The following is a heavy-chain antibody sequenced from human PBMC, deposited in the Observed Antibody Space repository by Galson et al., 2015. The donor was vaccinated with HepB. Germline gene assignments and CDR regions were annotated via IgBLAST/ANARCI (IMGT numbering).Heavy chain of an antibody. J-gene: IGHJ6*02. CDR1: GFTFSDYY. V-gene: IGHV3-11*06. CDR2: ISSSSSYT. CDR3: ARDQRYYYGSGSYYYVMDV. Sequence: SLRLSCAASGFTFSDYYMSWIRQAPGKGLEWVSYISSSSSYTNYADSVKGRFTISRDNAKNSLYLQMNSLRAEDTAVYYCARDQRYYYGSGSYYYVMDVWGQETTVTVSS. D-gene: IGHD3-10*01.